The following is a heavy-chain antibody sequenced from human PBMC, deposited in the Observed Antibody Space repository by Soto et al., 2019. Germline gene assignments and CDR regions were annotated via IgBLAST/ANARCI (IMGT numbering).Heavy chain of an antibody. Sequence: QVQLVQSGAEVKKPGSSVKVSCRASGGIFSTYAINWARQAPGQGLEWMGGIIPLFGTANYAQKLQGRVTISADESAHIAYMELSSLRSEDTAVYYCARVQYSGTYLQAFDIWGQGTRVTVSS. J-gene: IGHJ3*02. V-gene: IGHV1-69*01. CDR2: IIPLFGTA. D-gene: IGHD1-26*01. CDR1: GGIFSTYA. CDR3: ARVQYSGTYLQAFDI.